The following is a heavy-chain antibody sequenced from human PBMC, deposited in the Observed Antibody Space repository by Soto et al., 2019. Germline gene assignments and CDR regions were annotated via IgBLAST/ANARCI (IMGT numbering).Heavy chain of an antibody. D-gene: IGHD3-9*01. CDR1: GGSFSGYY. Sequence: QVQLQQWGAGLLKPSETLSLTCAVYGGSFSGYYWSWIRQPPGKGLEWIGEINHSGSTNYNPSLKSRVTISVDTSKNQFSLKLSSVTAADTAVYYCARGRRYQSPVPRHYYYYGMDVWGQGTTVTVSS. J-gene: IGHJ6*02. CDR3: ARGRRYQSPVPRHYYYYGMDV. V-gene: IGHV4-34*01. CDR2: INHSGST.